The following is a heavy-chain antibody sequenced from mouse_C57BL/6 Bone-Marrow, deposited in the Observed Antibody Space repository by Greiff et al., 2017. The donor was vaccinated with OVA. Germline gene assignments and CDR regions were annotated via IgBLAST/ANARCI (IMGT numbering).Heavy chain of an antibody. D-gene: IGHD1-1*01. CDR3: DLYDGSTIGFAY. V-gene: IGHV1-82*01. Sequence: QVQLQQSGPELVKPGASVKISCKASGYAFSSSWMNWVKQRPGKGLEWIGRIYPGDGDTNYNGKFKGKATLTADKSSSTAYMQLSSLTSEDSAVYFCDLYDGSTIGFAYGGQGTLVTVSA. CDR1: GYAFSSSW. J-gene: IGHJ3*01. CDR2: IYPGDGDT.